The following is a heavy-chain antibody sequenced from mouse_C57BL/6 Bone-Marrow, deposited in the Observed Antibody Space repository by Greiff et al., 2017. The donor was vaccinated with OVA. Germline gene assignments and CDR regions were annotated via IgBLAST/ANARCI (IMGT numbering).Heavy chain of an antibody. D-gene: IGHD1-1*01. CDR3: ARYKGRVAVDYFDY. J-gene: IGHJ2*01. Sequence: EVKLVESGGGLVQPGDSLSLSCAASGFTFTNYYMSWVRQPPGKALEWLAFIRNKPNGSTTEYSASVKGRFTISRYTSQSILYLQMNALRAEDSATYYGARYKGRVAVDYFDYWGQGTALTVSS. CDR2: IRNKPNGSTT. CDR1: GFTFTNYY. V-gene: IGHV7-3*01.